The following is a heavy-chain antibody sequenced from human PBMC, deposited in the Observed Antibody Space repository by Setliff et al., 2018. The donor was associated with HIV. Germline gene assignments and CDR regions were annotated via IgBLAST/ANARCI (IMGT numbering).Heavy chain of an antibody. CDR2: INAGNGNT. J-gene: IGHJ6*02. CDR1: GYTFTGYY. D-gene: IGHD2-21*02. Sequence: ASVKVSCKASGYTFTGYYMHWVRQAPGQRLEWMGWINAGNGNTKYSQNFQGRVTITRDTSTSTVYMQLSSLRSEDTAVYYCARDCGGDYSCSYYYGMDVWGHGTTVTVSS. V-gene: IGHV1-3*01. CDR3: ARDCGGDYSCSYYYGMDV.